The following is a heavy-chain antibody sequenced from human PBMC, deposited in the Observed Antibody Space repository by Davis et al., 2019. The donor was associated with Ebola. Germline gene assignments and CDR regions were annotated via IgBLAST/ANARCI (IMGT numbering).Heavy chain of an antibody. D-gene: IGHD1-14*01. CDR2: ISWDGGST. Sequence: GESLKISCAASGFTFDDYAMHWVRQAPGKGLEWVSLISWDGGSTYYADSVKGRFTISRDNSKNTLYLQMNSLRAEDTAVYYCAREPDYWGQGTLVTVSS. V-gene: IGHV3-43D*03. CDR3: AREPDY. J-gene: IGHJ4*02. CDR1: GFTFDDYA.